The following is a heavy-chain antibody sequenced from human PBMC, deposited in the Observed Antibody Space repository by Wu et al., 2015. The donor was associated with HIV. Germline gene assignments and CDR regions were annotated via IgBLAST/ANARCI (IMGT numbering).Heavy chain of an antibody. CDR3: AKSIAVAGTRGLKDYFDY. D-gene: IGHD6-19*01. Sequence: QVQLVQSGAEVKKPGASVKVSCKASGYTFTSNYMNWVRQAPGQGLEWMGIINPSGNSTSYAQKFQGRVTMTRDTSTSTVYMELSSLRSEDTAVYYCAKSIAVAGTRGLKDYFDYWGQGTLVTVSS. J-gene: IGHJ4*02. V-gene: IGHV1-46*03. CDR2: INPSGNST. CDR1: GYTFTSNY.